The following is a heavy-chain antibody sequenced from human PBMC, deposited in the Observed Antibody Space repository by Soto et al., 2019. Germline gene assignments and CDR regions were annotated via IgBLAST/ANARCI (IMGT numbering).Heavy chain of an antibody. Sequence: QVQLVESGGGVVQPGRSLRLSCAASGFTFSSYAMHWVRQAPGKGLEWVAVISYDGSNKYYAESVKGRVTISRDNSKNTLFLQMNSLRSEDTSVYYCAIDRGRGTYYYYGMDVWGQGTPVTVSS. CDR1: GFTFSSYA. CDR2: ISYDGSNK. CDR3: AIDRGRGTYYYYGMDV. V-gene: IGHV3-30-3*01. D-gene: IGHD3-16*01. J-gene: IGHJ6*02.